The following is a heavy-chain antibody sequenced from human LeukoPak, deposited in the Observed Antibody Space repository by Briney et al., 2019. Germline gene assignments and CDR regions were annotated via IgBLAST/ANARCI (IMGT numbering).Heavy chain of an antibody. V-gene: IGHV3-7*01. Sequence: GGSLRLSCAASGFSFNSDWMDWVRQAPGKGLEWVANIKHDESEKNYLDSVKGRFTISRDNAQNSLYLQMNSLRAEDTAVYCCATPDYDFWSGYAFDIWGQGTMVTVSS. J-gene: IGHJ3*02. D-gene: IGHD3-3*01. CDR2: IKHDESEK. CDR3: ATPDYDFWSGYAFDI. CDR1: GFSFNSDW.